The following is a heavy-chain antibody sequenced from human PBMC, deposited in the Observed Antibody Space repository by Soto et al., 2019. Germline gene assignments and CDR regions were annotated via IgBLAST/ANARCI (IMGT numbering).Heavy chain of an antibody. J-gene: IGHJ5*02. CDR2: IYYSGST. D-gene: IGHD3-3*01. Sequence: SETMSLTCTVSGGSISSSSYYWGWIRQPPGKGLEWIGRIYYSGSTYYNPSLKSRVTISVDTSKNKFYLKLSSVTAADTAVYYCATLEITIYDSGRWLDPWGQGKMVTVSS. CDR1: GGSISSSSYY. V-gene: IGHV4-39*01. CDR3: ATLEITIYDSGRWLDP.